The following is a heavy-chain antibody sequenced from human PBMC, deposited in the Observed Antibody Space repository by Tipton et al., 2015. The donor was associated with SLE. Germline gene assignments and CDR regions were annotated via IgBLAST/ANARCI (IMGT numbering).Heavy chain of an antibody. CDR3: ARGGGSYYDY. V-gene: IGHV4-34*01. J-gene: IGHJ4*02. D-gene: IGHD1-26*01. CDR2: INHSVST. Sequence: TLSLXCAVYGGSFSGYYLSWIRQPPGKGLEWIGEINHSVSTNYNPSLKSRVTLSSDTSKNQFSLRVRSVTAADTAVYYCARGGGSYYDYWGQGTLVTVSS. CDR1: GGSFSGYY.